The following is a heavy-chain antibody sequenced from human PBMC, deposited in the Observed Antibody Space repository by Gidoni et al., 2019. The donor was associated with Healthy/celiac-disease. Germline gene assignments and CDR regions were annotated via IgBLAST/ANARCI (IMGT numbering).Heavy chain of an antibody. Sequence: QVQLVESGGGVVQPGRSLRLSCAASGFTFSSYGMHWVRQAPGKGLGWVAVIWYDGSNKYYADAVKGRFTICRDNSKNTLYLQMNSLRAEDTAVYYCARDAYDYDSSGYYYGGNDAFDIWGQGTMVTVSS. CDR1: GFTFSSYG. CDR2: IWYDGSNK. V-gene: IGHV3-33*01. J-gene: IGHJ3*02. D-gene: IGHD3-22*01. CDR3: ARDAYDYDSSGYYYGGNDAFDI.